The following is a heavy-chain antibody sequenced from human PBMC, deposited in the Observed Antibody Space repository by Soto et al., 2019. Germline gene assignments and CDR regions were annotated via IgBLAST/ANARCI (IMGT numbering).Heavy chain of an antibody. J-gene: IGHJ6*02. Sequence: PGESLKISCKGSGYSFTSYWIGWVRQMPGKGLEWMGIIYPGDSDTRYSPSFQGQVTISADKSISTAYLQWSSLKASDTAMYYCARQGCSGGSCYPIGYYYYGMDVWGQGTTVTV. V-gene: IGHV5-51*01. D-gene: IGHD2-15*01. CDR1: GYSFTSYW. CDR3: ARQGCSGGSCYPIGYYYYGMDV. CDR2: IYPGDSDT.